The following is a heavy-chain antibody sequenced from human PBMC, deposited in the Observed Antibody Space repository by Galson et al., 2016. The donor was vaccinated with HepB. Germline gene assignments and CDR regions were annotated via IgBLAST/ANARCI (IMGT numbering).Heavy chain of an antibody. J-gene: IGHJ4*02. D-gene: IGHD3-10*01. Sequence: QSGAEVKKPGESLRITCQASAYSFPPYWIGWVRQMPGKGLEWMGLVHIGGSDFRYNPSFQGQVSISADESISTAYLHWTSLQASDSAIYYGARRPAITGAPFHYWGQGTLVAVSS. CDR1: AYSFPPYW. CDR2: VHIGGSDF. V-gene: IGHV5-51*01. CDR3: ARRPAITGAPFHY.